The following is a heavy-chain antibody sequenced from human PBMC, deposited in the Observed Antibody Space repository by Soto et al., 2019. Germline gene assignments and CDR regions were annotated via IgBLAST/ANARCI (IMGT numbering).Heavy chain of an antibody. J-gene: IGHJ6*03. CDR2: INHSGST. D-gene: IGHD6-6*01. CDR3: ARARAAPPRYYYYYYMDV. CDR1: GGSFSGYY. Sequence: SETLSLTCAVYGGSFSGYYWSWIRQPPGKGLEWIGEINHSGSTNYNPSLKSRVTISVDTSKNQFSLKLSSVTAADTAVYYCARARAAPPRYYYYYYMDVWGKGTTVTVSS. V-gene: IGHV4-34*01.